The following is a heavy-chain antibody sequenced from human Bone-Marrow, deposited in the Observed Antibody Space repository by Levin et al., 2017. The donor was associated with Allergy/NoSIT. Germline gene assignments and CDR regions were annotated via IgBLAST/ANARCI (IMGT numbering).Heavy chain of an antibody. Sequence: GESLKISCAASGFTFSSYDMHWVRQATGKGLEWVSAIGTAGDPYYPGSVKGRFTISRENAKNSLYLQMNSLRAGDTAVYYCARESAPVVAAIYYYYYYMDVWGKGTTVTVSS. D-gene: IGHD2-15*01. V-gene: IGHV3-13*05. J-gene: IGHJ6*03. CDR3: ARESAPVVAAIYYYYYYMDV. CDR2: IGTAGDP. CDR1: GFTFSSYD.